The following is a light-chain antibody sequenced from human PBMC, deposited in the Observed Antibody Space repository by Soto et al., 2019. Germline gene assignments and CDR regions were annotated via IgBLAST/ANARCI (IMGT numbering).Light chain of an antibody. J-gene: IGKJ2*01. CDR2: DSS. V-gene: IGKV1-33*01. CDR3: QQYDNLPYT. CDR1: QNIYIY. Sequence: DIQMTQSPSSLFASVGDRVSITCQASQNIYIYLNWFQRKPGRAPKLLIYDSSHLDTGVPSRFSGSGSGTEFTLNISGLQPEDVATYFCQQYDNLPYTFGQGTNLEI.